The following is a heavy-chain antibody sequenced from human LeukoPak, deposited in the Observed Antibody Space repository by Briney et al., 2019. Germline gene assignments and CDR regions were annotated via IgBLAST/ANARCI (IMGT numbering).Heavy chain of an antibody. CDR3: ARVGWFGELSFDY. D-gene: IGHD3-10*01. J-gene: IGHJ4*02. CDR1: GFTFSSYS. CDR2: ISSSSTI. V-gene: IGHV3-48*04. Sequence: GGCLRLSCAASGFTFSSYSMNWVRQAPGKGLEWVSYISSSSTIYYADSVKGRFTISRDNAKNSLYLQMNSLRAEDTAVYYCARVGWFGELSFDYWGQGTLITVSS.